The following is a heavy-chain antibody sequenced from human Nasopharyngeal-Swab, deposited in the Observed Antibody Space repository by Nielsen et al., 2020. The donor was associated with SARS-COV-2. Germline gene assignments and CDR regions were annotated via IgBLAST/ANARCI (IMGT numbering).Heavy chain of an antibody. V-gene: IGHV4-61*01. D-gene: IGHD6-19*01. Sequence: SETLSLTCTVSGGSVSTHSHYWSWIRQPPGKGLEWIGNTYYSGSTHYNPSLESRVTISVDTSKDQFSLELSSATAADTAVYYCASRQWLGGEIDYWGQGTLVTVSS. CDR1: GGSVSTHSHY. CDR2: TYYSGST. CDR3: ASRQWLGGEIDY. J-gene: IGHJ4*02.